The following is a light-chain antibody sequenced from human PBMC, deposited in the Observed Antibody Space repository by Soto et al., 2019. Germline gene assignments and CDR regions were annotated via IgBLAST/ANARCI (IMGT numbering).Light chain of an antibody. Sequence: QSVLTQPPSVSAAPGQKVTISCSGSSSNVGSNYVSWYQQLPGTAPKLLIYDNNKRPSGIPDRFSGSKSGTSATLDITGLPTGDEADYYCAPWDRSLSVYVLFGGGTKLTVL. CDR3: APWDRSLSVYVL. CDR1: SSNVGSNY. CDR2: DNN. V-gene: IGLV1-51*01. J-gene: IGLJ2*01.